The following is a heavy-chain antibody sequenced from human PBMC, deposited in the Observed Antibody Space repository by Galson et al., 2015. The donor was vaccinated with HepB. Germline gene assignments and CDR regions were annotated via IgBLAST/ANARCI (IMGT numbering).Heavy chain of an antibody. D-gene: IGHD6-19*01. CDR1: GYTLTELS. J-gene: IGHJ4*02. V-gene: IGHV1-24*01. CDR2: FDPEDGET. CDR3: ATSWNIAVAGAIDH. Sequence: SVKVSCKVSGYTLTELSIHWVRQAPGKGLEWMGGFDPEDGETIYAQKFQGRVTMTEDTSTDTAYMQLSSLRSEDTAVYDFATSWNIAVAGAIDHWGQRTLVTVSS.